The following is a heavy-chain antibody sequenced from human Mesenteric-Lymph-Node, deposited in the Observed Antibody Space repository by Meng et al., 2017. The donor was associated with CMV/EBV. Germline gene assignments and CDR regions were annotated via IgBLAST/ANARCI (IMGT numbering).Heavy chain of an antibody. D-gene: IGHD3-22*01. CDR1: GESFTAYY. V-gene: IGHV4-34*01. J-gene: IGHJ3*02. CDR3: VRTGHTTMRLPRPFDI. CDR2: INHNGRN. Sequence: SETLSLTCTVSGESFTAYYWAWIRQPPGKGLEWIGEINHNGRNKYNPSLESRVTLSVDTSKKQFSLKLTSVTAADTAVYYCVRTGHTTMRLPRPFDIWGQGTMVTVSS.